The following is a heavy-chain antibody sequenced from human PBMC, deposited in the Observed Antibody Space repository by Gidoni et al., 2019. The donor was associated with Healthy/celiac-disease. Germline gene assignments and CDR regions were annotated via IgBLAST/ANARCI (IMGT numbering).Heavy chain of an antibody. J-gene: IGHJ4*02. CDR2: ISGSGGST. CDR3: AKAVVAATGAFDY. CDR1: GFTFSSYA. D-gene: IGHD2-15*01. V-gene: IGHV3-23*01. Sequence: EVQLLESGGGLVQPGGSLRLSCAASGFTFSSYAMSWVRQAPGKGLEWVSAISGSGGSTYYADSVKGRLTISRDNSKNTLYLQMNSLRAEDTAVYYCAKAVVAATGAFDYWGQGTLVTVSS.